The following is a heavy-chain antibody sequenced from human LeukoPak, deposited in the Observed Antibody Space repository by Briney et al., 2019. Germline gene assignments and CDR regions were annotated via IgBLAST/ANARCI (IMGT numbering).Heavy chain of an antibody. Sequence: GGSLRLSCAASGFTFSTYWMSWVRQAPGKGLEWVANMKQDGSEEYYVDSVKGRFTISRDNAKNSLYLQMNSLRAEDTAVYYCARGYSSGLHFDYWGQGTLVTVSS. CDR2: MKQDGSEE. CDR1: GFTFSTYW. D-gene: IGHD6-19*01. CDR3: ARGYSSGLHFDY. V-gene: IGHV3-7*01. J-gene: IGHJ4*02.